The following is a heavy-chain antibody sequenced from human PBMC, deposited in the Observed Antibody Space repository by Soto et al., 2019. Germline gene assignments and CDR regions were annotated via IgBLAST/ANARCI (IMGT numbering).Heavy chain of an antibody. V-gene: IGHV3-30-3*01. Sequence: PGGSLRLSCAASGFTFSSYAMHWVRQALGKGLEWVAVISYDGSNKYYADSVKGRFTISRDNSKNTLYLQMNSLRAEDTAVYYCARDRAKYSSSYYYYYYGMDVWGQGTTVTVSS. D-gene: IGHD6-6*01. J-gene: IGHJ6*02. CDR1: GFTFSSYA. CDR2: ISYDGSNK. CDR3: ARDRAKYSSSYYYYYYGMDV.